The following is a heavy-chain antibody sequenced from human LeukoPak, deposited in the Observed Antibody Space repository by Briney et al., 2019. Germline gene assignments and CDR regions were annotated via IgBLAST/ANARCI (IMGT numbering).Heavy chain of an antibody. CDR3: AKENTDGFDP. CDR1: GFTFDDYA. CDR2: ISWDSGTI. D-gene: IGHD2-8*02. J-gene: IGHJ5*02. V-gene: IGHV3-9*03. Sequence: GRSLRLSCAASGFTFDDYAMHWVRQAPGKGLEWVSGISWDSGTIAYADSVKGRFSISRDNAKNSLFLQMNSLRPEDMAFYYCAKENTDGFDPWGQGTLVTVSS.